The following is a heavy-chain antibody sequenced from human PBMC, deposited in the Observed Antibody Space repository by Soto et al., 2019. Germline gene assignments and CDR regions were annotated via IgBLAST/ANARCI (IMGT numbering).Heavy chain of an antibody. Sequence: TPSPTRAVSGGSIGSGGYSRGWVRQPPGKGLEWIGYIYHSGSTYYNPSLKSRVTISVDRSKNQFSLKLSSVTAADTAVYYCARAEGRSGDPILDWGQGTLVTVSS. CDR3: ARAEGRSGDPILD. V-gene: IGHV4-30-2*01. CDR2: IYHSGST. J-gene: IGHJ4*02. CDR1: GGSIGSGGYS. D-gene: IGHD2-21*02.